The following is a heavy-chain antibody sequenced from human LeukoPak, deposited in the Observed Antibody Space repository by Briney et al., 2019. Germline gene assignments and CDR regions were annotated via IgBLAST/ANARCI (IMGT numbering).Heavy chain of an antibody. CDR3: AHRLLNYPFDS. D-gene: IGHD4-11*01. CDR2: IYWNDDK. CDR1: GLSLSTTGVG. J-gene: IGHJ4*02. V-gene: IGHV2-5*01. Sequence: SGPTLVNPTQTLTLSCTFSGLSLSTTGVGVGWIRQPPGKALDWLALIYWNDDKRYSPSLKSRLTITKDTSKNQVVLTLTHLDPVDSATYFCAHRLLNYPFDSWGQGTLVTVSS.